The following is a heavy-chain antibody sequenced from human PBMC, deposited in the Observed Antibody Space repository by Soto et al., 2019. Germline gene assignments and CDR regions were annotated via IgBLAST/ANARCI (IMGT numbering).Heavy chain of an antibody. CDR3: AKGQHCSTTSCYFYYYGVDV. D-gene: IGHD2-2*01. Sequence: QVQLVESGGGVVQPGRSLRLSCAASGFTFSSYGMHWVRQAPGKGLEWVAVISYDGSNKYYADSVKGRLTISRDNSKNTLDLQINSQRAEDTAVYYCAKGQHCSTTSCYFYYYGVDVWGQGTTVAVSS. CDR2: ISYDGSNK. CDR1: GFTFSSYG. V-gene: IGHV3-30*18. J-gene: IGHJ6*02.